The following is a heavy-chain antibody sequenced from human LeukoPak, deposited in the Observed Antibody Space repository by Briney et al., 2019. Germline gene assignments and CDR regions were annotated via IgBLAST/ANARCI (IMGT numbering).Heavy chain of an antibody. CDR1: GYSFTTYW. J-gene: IGHJ4*02. CDR3: ARRYCSSGSCFDY. CDR2: ICPGDSDT. D-gene: IGHD2-15*01. Sequence: GESLKISCKGSGYSFTTYWIGWVRQMPGKGLEWMGIICPGDSDTRYSPSFQGQVTISADKSISTAYLQWSSLKASDTAMYYCARRYCSSGSCFDYWGQGTLVTVSS. V-gene: IGHV5-51*01.